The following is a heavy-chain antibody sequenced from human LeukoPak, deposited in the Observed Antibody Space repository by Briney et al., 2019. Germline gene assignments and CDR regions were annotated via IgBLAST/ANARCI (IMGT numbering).Heavy chain of an antibody. Sequence: GGSLRLSCAASGFTFSSYWMGWVRQAPGKGLEWVSAISGSGGSTYYADSVKGRFTISRGNSKNTLYLQMNSLRAEDTAVYYCAKTPSPYSSSSRGYFDYWGQGTLVTVSS. D-gene: IGHD6-6*01. CDR2: ISGSGGST. J-gene: IGHJ4*02. CDR3: AKTPSPYSSSSRGYFDY. CDR1: GFTFSSYW. V-gene: IGHV3-23*01.